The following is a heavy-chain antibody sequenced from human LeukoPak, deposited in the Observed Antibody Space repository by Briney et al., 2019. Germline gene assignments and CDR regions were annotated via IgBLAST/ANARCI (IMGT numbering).Heavy chain of an antibody. CDR1: GFTFSSYT. Sequence: GGSLRLSCAASGFTFSSYTMSWVRQAPGKGLEWVSGISGSGGSTYYADSVKGRFTISRDNSKNTLYLQMNSLRAEDTAVYYCAKDLFESSGYYLYYFDYWGQGTLVTVSS. V-gene: IGHV3-23*01. D-gene: IGHD3-22*01. CDR3: AKDLFESSGYYLYYFDY. J-gene: IGHJ4*02. CDR2: ISGSGGST.